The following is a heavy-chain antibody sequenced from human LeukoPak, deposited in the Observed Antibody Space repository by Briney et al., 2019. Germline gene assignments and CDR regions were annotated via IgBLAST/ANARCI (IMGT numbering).Heavy chain of an antibody. CDR1: GYTFTSYG. V-gene: IGHV1-18*01. D-gene: IGHD3-3*01. Sequence: ASVKVSCKASGYTFTSYGISWVRQAPGQGLEWMGWISAYNGNTNYAQKLQGRVTITADESTSTAYMELSSLRSEDTAVYYCARAQYYDFWSGHMDVWGKGTTVTVSS. CDR3: ARAQYYDFWSGHMDV. J-gene: IGHJ6*03. CDR2: ISAYNGNT.